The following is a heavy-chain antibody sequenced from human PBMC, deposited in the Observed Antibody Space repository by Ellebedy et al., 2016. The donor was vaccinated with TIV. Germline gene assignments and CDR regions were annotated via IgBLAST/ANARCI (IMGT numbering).Heavy chain of an antibody. V-gene: IGHV1-2*02. J-gene: IGHJ4*02. CDR1: GYTSTGYN. D-gene: IGHD1-26*01. CDR3: ARGRGSYSEDY. CDR2: INPNSGDT. Sequence: ASVKVSCKASGYTSTGYNLHWVRQAPGQGLEWMGWINPNSGDTNYAQNFQGRVTMTWDTSISSAYMDLSRLRSDDTAVYFCARGRGSYSEDYWGQGTLVTVSS.